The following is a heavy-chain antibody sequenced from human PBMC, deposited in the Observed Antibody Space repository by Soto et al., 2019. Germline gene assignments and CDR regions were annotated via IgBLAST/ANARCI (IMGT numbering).Heavy chain of an antibody. Sequence: GASVKVSCKASGGTFSSYTISWVRQAPGQGLEWMGRIIPILGIANYAQKFQGRVTITADKSTSTAYMELSSLRSEDTAVYYCASSHGDYIRSFDYWGQGTLVTVSS. J-gene: IGHJ4*02. CDR3: ASSHGDYIRSFDY. CDR1: GGTFSSYT. CDR2: IIPILGIA. D-gene: IGHD4-17*01. V-gene: IGHV1-69*02.